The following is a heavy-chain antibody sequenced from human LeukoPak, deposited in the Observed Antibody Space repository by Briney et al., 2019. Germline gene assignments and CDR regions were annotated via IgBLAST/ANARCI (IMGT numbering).Heavy chain of an antibody. J-gene: IGHJ4*02. CDR2: IDWNGGST. D-gene: IGHD3-10*01. CDR1: GFTFDDYG. V-gene: IGHV3-20*04. Sequence: GRSLRLSCAASGFTFDDYGMTWVRQVPGKGLGWVSSIDWNGGSTGHAGSVRGRFTISRDNDKNFLYLQMSSLRPEDTALYYCARDLETRGSYSVDYWGQGTLVTVSS. CDR3: ARDLETRGSYSVDY.